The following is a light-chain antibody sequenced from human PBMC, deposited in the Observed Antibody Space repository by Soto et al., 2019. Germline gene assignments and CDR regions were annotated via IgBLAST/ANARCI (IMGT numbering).Light chain of an antibody. CDR2: KAS. V-gene: IGKV1-5*03. CDR3: QQYNSYWA. CDR1: QSISNW. Sequence: IHLLQSPSTMYASVREIVTITCRASQSISNWLAWYQHKPGKAPKLLIYKASSLRSGVPSRFSGSGSGTEFTLTSSSLQPDDFATYYCQQYNSYWAFGQGTKVDNK. J-gene: IGKJ1*01.